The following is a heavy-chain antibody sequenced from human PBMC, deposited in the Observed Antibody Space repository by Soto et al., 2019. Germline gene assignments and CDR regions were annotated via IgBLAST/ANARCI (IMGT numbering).Heavy chain of an antibody. V-gene: IGHV4-30-2*01. Sequence: SETLSLTCAVSGGSISSGGYSWSWIRQPPGKGLEWSGYIYHSGSTYYNPSLKSRVTISVDRSKNQFSLKLSSVTAADTAVYYCARSPAAAARAWFDPWGQGTLVTVSS. CDR1: GGSISSGGYS. CDR2: IYHSGST. J-gene: IGHJ5*02. D-gene: IGHD6-13*01. CDR3: ARSPAAAARAWFDP.